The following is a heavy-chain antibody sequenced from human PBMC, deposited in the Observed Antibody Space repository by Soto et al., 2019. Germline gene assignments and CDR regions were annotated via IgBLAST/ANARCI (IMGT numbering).Heavy chain of an antibody. D-gene: IGHD3-22*01. J-gene: IGHJ3*02. CDR2: IYSGGST. Sequence: GGSLRLSCAASGFTVSSNYMSWVRQAPGKGLEWVSVIYSGGSTYYADSVKGRFTISRDNSKNTLYLQMNGLRAEDTAVYYCARDTLYYYDSSGYWGPGAFDIWGQGTMVTVSS. V-gene: IGHV3-53*01. CDR3: ARDTLYYYDSSGYWGPGAFDI. CDR1: GFTVSSNY.